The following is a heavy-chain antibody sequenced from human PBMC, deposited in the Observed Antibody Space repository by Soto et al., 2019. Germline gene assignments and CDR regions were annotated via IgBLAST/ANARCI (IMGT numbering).Heavy chain of an antibody. D-gene: IGHD5-18*01. V-gene: IGHV1-69*01. Sequence: QVQLVQSGAEVKKPGSSVKVSCKASGGTFSSYAISWVRQAPGQGLKWMGGIIPIFGTANYAQKFQGRGTINADESTSSAEMVLRSLRSEDAAVYYCADLPDHSDGYGDFWGVGGMDFWGRGGTVTVCS. J-gene: IGHJ6*02. CDR3: ADLPDHSDGYGDFWGVGGMDF. CDR2: IIPIFGTA. CDR1: GGTFSSYA.